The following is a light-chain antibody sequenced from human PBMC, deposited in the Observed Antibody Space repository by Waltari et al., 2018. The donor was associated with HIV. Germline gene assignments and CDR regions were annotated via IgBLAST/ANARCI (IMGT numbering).Light chain of an antibody. CDR1: KLGDRY. CDR2: QDT. V-gene: IGLV3-1*01. J-gene: IGLJ2*01. CDR3: QVWDNSSAVV. Sequence: SSELTQAPSVSVSPGPTASLTCSGAKLGDRYSSWYQQTPGQSPVLVIYQDTKRPSGISERFSGSNSGNTATLTISGTQAMDEADYYCQVWDNSSAVVFGGGTKLTVL.